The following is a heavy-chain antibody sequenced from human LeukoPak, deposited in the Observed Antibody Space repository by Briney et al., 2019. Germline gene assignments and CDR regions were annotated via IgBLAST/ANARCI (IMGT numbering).Heavy chain of an antibody. CDR1: GFTVSSNY. J-gene: IGHJ4*02. D-gene: IGHD3-22*01. V-gene: IGHV3-30-3*01. CDR2: ISYDGSNK. Sequence: PGGSLRLSCVASGFTVSSNYMSWVRQAPGKGLEWVAVISYDGSNKYYADSVKGRFTISRDNSKNTLYLQMNSLRAEDTAVYYCARGPNRGYYDSSGYYYGDYWGQGTLVTVSS. CDR3: ARGPNRGYYDSSGYYYGDY.